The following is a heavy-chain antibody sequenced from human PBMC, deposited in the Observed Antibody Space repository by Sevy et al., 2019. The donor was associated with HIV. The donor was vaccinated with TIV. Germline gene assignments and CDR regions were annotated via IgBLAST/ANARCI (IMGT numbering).Heavy chain of an antibody. CDR3: ARVNLPDSSGYYYPPFLDPGELHMDV. Sequence: SETLSLTCTVSGGSISSYYWSWIRQPPGKGLEWIGYIYYSGSTNYNPSLKSRVTISVDTSKNQFSLKLSSVTAADTAVYYCARVNLPDSSGYYYPPFLDPGELHMDVWGKGTTVTVSS. J-gene: IGHJ6*03. D-gene: IGHD3-22*01. CDR2: IYYSGST. CDR1: GGSISSYY. V-gene: IGHV4-59*01.